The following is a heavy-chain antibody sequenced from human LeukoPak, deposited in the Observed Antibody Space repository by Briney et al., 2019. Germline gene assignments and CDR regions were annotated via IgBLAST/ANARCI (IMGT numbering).Heavy chain of an antibody. Sequence: GGSLRLSCAASGFTFSSYWMSWVRQAPGKGLEWVANIKQDGSEKCYVDSVKGRFTISRDNAKNSLYLQMNSLRAEDTAVYCCARVNDGYSYGYSTDYWGQGTLVTVSS. CDR2: IKQDGSEK. CDR1: GFTFSSYW. CDR3: ARVNDGYSYGYSTDY. D-gene: IGHD5-18*01. J-gene: IGHJ4*02. V-gene: IGHV3-7*01.